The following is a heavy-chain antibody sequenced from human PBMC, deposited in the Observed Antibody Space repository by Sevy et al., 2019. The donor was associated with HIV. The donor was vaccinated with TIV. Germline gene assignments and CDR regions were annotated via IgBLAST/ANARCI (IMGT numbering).Heavy chain of an antibody. Sequence: LSLTCATSGFTFSSYPMHWVRQAPGKGLEWVAIISSDGSYQYYADSVKGRFTISRDNSKSTVFLHLNSLRGEDTAVYYCARSSLAVAGSYGLDVWGHGTTVTVSS. CDR1: GFTFSSYP. D-gene: IGHD6-19*01. CDR3: ARSSLAVAGSYGLDV. J-gene: IGHJ6*02. V-gene: IGHV3-30*04. CDR2: ISSDGSYQ.